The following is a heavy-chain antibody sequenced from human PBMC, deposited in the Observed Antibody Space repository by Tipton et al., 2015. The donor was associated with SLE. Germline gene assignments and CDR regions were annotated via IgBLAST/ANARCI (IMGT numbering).Heavy chain of an antibody. D-gene: IGHD2-2*01. CDR2: ISSSSNFI. Sequence: GSLRLSCAASGFTFSHYRLAWVRQAPGKGLEWISSISSSSNFIYYADSLKGRFTISRDNAKNSLYLQMNSLRAEDTAVYYCAREEYQLLGGTIDYWGQGTLVTVSS. CDR1: GFTFSHYR. V-gene: IGHV3-21*03. J-gene: IGHJ4*02. CDR3: AREEYQLLGGTIDY.